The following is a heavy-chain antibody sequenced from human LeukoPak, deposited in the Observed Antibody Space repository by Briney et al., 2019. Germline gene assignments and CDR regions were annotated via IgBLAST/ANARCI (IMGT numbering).Heavy chain of an antibody. CDR3: ARRAGAYSHPYDY. Sequence: GGSLRLSCAASGFTFSSYAMSWVRQAPGKGLEWVSAISGSGGSTYYADSVKGRFTISRDNSKNTLDLKMNSLRAEDTAVYYCARRAGAYSHPYDYWGQGTLVTVSS. V-gene: IGHV3-23*01. D-gene: IGHD4/OR15-4a*01. CDR1: GFTFSSYA. CDR2: ISGSGGST. J-gene: IGHJ4*02.